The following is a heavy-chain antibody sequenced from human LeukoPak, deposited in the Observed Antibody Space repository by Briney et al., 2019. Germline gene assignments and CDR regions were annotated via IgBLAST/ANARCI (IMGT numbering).Heavy chain of an antibody. CDR2: INPDSGGT. D-gene: IGHD1-1*01. Sequence: GAAVKVSCKTSGYIFTDYFLHWVRQAPGHGLEWMGWINPDSGGTNDAQKFQGRVTITTDTSVNTAYMELTGLTSDDTAVYYCGRDGQRERWVDPWGQGTLVTVSS. V-gene: IGHV1-2*02. J-gene: IGHJ5*02. CDR3: GRDGQRERWVDP. CDR1: GYIFTDYF.